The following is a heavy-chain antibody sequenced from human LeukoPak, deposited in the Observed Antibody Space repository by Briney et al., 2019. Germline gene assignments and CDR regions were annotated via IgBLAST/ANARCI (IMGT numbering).Heavy chain of an antibody. CDR3: ATSITMVRGVGGDDY. CDR1: GYAFSDYG. D-gene: IGHD3-10*01. V-gene: IGHV1-18*01. Sequence: ASVKVSCKASGYAFSDYGFSWVRQAPGQGLEWMGWINNYDGKTKSVDKLQGRVTMTTDTSTDTAYMELSSLRSEDTAVYYCATSITMVRGVGGDDYWGQGTLVTVSS. J-gene: IGHJ4*02. CDR2: INNYDGKT.